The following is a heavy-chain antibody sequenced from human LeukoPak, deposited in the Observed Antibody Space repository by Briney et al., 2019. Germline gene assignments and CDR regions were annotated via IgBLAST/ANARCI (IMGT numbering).Heavy chain of an antibody. CDR3: ASAGATDYYYYMDV. V-gene: IGHV3-21*01. D-gene: IGHD1-26*01. Sequence: PGGSLRHSCAASGFTFSSYSMNWVRQAPGKGLEWVSSISSSSSYIYYTDSVKGRFTISRDNAKNSLYLQMNSLRAEDTAVYYCASAGATDYYYYMDVWGKGTTVTVSS. CDR1: GFTFSSYS. CDR2: ISSSSSYI. J-gene: IGHJ6*03.